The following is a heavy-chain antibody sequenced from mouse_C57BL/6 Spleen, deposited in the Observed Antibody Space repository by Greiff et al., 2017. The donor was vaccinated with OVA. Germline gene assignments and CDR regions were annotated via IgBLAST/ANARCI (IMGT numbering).Heavy chain of an antibody. CDR2: IYPGSGST. CDR1: GYTFTSYW. J-gene: IGHJ4*01. CDR3: ARPYSRALYAMDY. V-gene: IGHV1-55*01. D-gene: IGHD3-3*01. Sequence: QVQLQQPGAELVKPGASVKMSCTASGYTFTSYWLTWVKQRPGQGLAWIGDIYPGSGSTNYNEKFKSKATLTVDTSSSTAYMQLSSLTSEDSAVYYCARPYSRALYAMDYWGQGTSVTVSS.